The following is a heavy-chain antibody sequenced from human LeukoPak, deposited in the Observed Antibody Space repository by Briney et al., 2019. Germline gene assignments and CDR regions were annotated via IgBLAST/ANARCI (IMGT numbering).Heavy chain of an antibody. J-gene: IGHJ4*02. CDR1: GGSINSGNYY. Sequence: SQTLSLTCTVSGGSINSGNYYWSWIRQPPGKGLEWIGYIYYSGSTNYNPSLKSRVTISVDTSKNQFSLKLSSVTAADTAVYYCARTLWFGELLEPLFDYWGQGTLVTVSS. V-gene: IGHV4-61*01. D-gene: IGHD3-10*01. CDR2: IYYSGST. CDR3: ARTLWFGELLEPLFDY.